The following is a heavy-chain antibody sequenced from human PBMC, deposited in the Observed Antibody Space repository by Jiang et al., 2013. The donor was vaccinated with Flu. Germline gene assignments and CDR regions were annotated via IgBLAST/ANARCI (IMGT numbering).Heavy chain of an antibody. D-gene: IGHD1-26*01. V-gene: IGHV3-7*03. J-gene: IGHJ4*02. CDR1: GFTFSSHW. CDR3: ARLIVGAADY. Sequence: VQPGGSLRLSCAASGFTFSSHWMSWVRQAPGKGLEWVANIKQDGSEKYYVDSVKGRFTISRDNAKNSLYLQMNSLRAEDTAVYYCARLIVGAADYWGQGTLVTVSS. CDR2: IKQDGSEK.